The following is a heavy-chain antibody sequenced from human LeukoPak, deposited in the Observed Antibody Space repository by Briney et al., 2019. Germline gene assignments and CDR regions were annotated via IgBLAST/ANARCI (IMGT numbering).Heavy chain of an antibody. CDR1: TDSFSSHY. CDR3: ARDVVTVTKGFDI. D-gene: IGHD4-17*01. CDR2: ISYIGST. V-gene: IGHV4-59*11. Sequence: PSETLSLTCAVSTDSFSSHYWTWIRQPPGKGLEWVGYISYIGSTNYNPSLKSRVTISIDTYKNQFSLKLSSVTAADTAVYYCARDVVTVTKGFDIWGQGTMVSVS. J-gene: IGHJ3*02.